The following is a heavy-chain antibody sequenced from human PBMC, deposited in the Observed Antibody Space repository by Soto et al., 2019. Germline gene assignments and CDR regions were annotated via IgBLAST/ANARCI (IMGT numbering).Heavy chain of an antibody. V-gene: IGHV4-34*01. CDR1: GGSFSGYC. Sequence: SETLSLTCAVYGGSFSGYCWSWIRQPPGKGLEWIGEINHSGSTNYNPSLKSRVTISVDTSKNQFSLKLSSVTAEDTAVYYCASGGSSLNFDSWGQGTLVTVSS. CDR3: ASGGSSLNFDS. J-gene: IGHJ4*02. CDR2: INHSGST. D-gene: IGHD6-6*01.